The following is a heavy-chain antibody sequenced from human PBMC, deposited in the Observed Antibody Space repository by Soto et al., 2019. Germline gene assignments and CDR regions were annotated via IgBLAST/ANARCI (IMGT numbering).Heavy chain of an antibody. V-gene: IGHV3-23*01. CDR1: GFTFSSYA. CDR2: ISGSGGST. Sequence: EVQLLESGGGLVQPGGSLRLSCTASGFTFSSYAMSWVRQAPGKGLEWVSAISGSGGSTYYADSVKGGFTISRDNSKNTLYLQMNSLRAEDTAVYYCAKTTPIQLWPITDYWGQGTLVTVSS. CDR3: AKTTPIQLWPITDY. D-gene: IGHD5-18*01. J-gene: IGHJ4*02.